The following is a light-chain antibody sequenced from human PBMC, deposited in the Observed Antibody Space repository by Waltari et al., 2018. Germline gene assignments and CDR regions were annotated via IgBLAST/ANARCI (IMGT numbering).Light chain of an antibody. Sequence: QSVLTQPPSAPGTPGQRVIISCSGSSSNLAIHTVNWYQHLPGTAPNLPIYRDNQRPSGVPDRFSGSKSGTSASLAITDLQSEDEADYYCAGWDDSLNGVFGGGTKLTVL. CDR2: RDN. CDR3: AGWDDSLNGV. CDR1: SSNLAIHT. J-gene: IGLJ3*02. V-gene: IGLV1-44*01.